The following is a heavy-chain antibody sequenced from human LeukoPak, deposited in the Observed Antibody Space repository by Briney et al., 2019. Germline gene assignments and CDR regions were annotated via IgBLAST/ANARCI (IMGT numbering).Heavy chain of an antibody. V-gene: IGHV4-38-2*02. Sequence: PSETLSLTCTVSGYSISSGFYWGWIRQPPGKGLEWIGNIFHTGSTYYNPSLKSRVTISVDTSKNLFSLNLSSVTAADTAVYFCARDPTITIFGVVTPHFDYWGQGSLVTVSS. CDR2: IFHTGST. D-gene: IGHD3-3*01. CDR3: ARDPTITIFGVVTPHFDY. CDR1: GYSISSGFY. J-gene: IGHJ4*02.